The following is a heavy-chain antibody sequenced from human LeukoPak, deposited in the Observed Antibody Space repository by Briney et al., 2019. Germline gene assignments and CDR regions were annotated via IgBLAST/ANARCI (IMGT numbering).Heavy chain of an antibody. CDR1: GFTFSSYW. J-gene: IGHJ3*02. V-gene: IGHV3-7*01. CDR3: ARDFYDYLWGAYRRNDGFNI. D-gene: IGHD3-16*02. Sequence: PGGSLRLSCAASGFTFSSYWMNWVRQAPGKGLEWVANIRQDGSEKYYVDSVKGRFTISRDNAKNSLYLQMNSLRAEDTAVYYCARDFYDYLWGAYRRNDGFNIWGQGTMVAVSS. CDR2: IRQDGSEK.